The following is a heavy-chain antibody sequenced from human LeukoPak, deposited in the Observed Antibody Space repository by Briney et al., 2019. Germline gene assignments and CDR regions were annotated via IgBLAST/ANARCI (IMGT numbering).Heavy chain of an antibody. CDR2: IYYSGST. V-gene: IGHV4-39*01. CDR1: GGSISSSSYY. Sequence: SETLSLTCTVSGGSISSSSYYWGWIRQPPGKGLGWIGSIYYSGSTYYSPSLKSRVTISVDTSKNQFSLKLSSVTAADTAVYYCARRPVHDAFDIWGQGTMVTVSS. J-gene: IGHJ3*02. CDR3: ARRPVHDAFDI.